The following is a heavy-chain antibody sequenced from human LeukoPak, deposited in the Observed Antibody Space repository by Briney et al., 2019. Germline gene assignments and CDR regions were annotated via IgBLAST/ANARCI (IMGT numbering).Heavy chain of an antibody. Sequence: QSGGSLRLSCAASGFTFSSYAMSWVRQAPGKGLEWVSAISGSGGSTYYADSVKGRFTISRDSSKNTLYLQMNSLRAEDTAVYYCAKAGLEHDFWSGYLPYYFDYWGQGTLVTVSS. D-gene: IGHD3-3*01. CDR1: GFTFSSYA. J-gene: IGHJ4*02. CDR3: AKAGLEHDFWSGYLPYYFDY. V-gene: IGHV3-23*01. CDR2: ISGSGGST.